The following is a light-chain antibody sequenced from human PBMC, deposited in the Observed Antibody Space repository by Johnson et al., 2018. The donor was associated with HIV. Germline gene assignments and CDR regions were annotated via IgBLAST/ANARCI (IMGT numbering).Light chain of an antibody. CDR3: GTWDSSLSAYV. V-gene: IGLV1-51*02. Sequence: QSLLTQPPSVSAAPGQKVTISCSGSSSNNGNNYVSWYQQLPGTAPKLLIYENNKRPSGIPDRFSGSKSGTSATLGITGLQTGAEADYYCGTWDSSLSAYVVGTGTKVTVL. J-gene: IGLJ1*01. CDR1: SSNNGNNY. CDR2: ENN.